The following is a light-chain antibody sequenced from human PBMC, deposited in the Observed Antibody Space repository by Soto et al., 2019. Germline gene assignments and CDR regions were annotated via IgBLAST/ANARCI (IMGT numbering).Light chain of an antibody. CDR3: QQYGSSGT. J-gene: IGKJ1*01. V-gene: IGKV3-20*01. Sequence: EIVLTQSPGTLSLSPGERATLSCRASQSISNYLAWYQQKPGQSPRLLIYDASNRATGIPDRFSGSGSGTDFTLTISRLEPEDFAVYYCQQYGSSGTFGQGTKVDI. CDR2: DAS. CDR1: QSISNY.